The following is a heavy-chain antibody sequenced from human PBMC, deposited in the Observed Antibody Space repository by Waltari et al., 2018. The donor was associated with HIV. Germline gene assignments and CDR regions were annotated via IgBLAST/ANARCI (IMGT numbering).Heavy chain of an antibody. CDR3: ARIAYSSAWLPDY. V-gene: IGHV4-59*01. CDR2: IHYGGDP. J-gene: IGHJ4*02. CDR1: GGTTHNSY. D-gene: IGHD6-19*01. Sequence: QVQLQESGPGLVKPAETLSLRSSVTGGTTHNSYGSWLRQPPGKGLEWSGNIHYGGDPVYKYSLKSRITISLDTSKNQFSLKLRSVTAADTAVYHCARIAYSSAWLPDYWGQGTLVTVSS.